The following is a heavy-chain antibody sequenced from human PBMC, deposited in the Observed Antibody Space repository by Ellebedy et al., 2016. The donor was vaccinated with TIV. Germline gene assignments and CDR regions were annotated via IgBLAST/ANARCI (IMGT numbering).Heavy chain of an antibody. CDR2: IYYSGST. Sequence: MPSETLSLTCTVSGGSISSGGYYWSWIRQHPGKGLAWIGYIYYSGSTYYNPSLKSRVTISVDTSKNQFSLKLSSVTAADTAVYYCARSIARWELLPVRGFDPWGQGTLVTVSS. D-gene: IGHD1-26*01. J-gene: IGHJ5*02. V-gene: IGHV4-31*03. CDR3: ARSIARWELLPVRGFDP. CDR1: GGSISSGGYY.